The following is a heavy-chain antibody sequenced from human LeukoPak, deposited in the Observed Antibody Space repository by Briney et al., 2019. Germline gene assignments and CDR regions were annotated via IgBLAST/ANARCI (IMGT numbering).Heavy chain of an antibody. D-gene: IGHD3-22*01. CDR1: GYTFTGYC. Sequence: ASVKVSCKASGYTFTGYCMHWVRQAPGQGLEWMGWINPNSGGTNYAQKFQGRVTMTRDTSISTAYMELSRLRSDDTAVYYCARDNDDSSGWLEYYFDYWGQGTLVTVSS. CDR2: INPNSGGT. V-gene: IGHV1-2*02. J-gene: IGHJ4*02. CDR3: ARDNDDSSGWLEYYFDY.